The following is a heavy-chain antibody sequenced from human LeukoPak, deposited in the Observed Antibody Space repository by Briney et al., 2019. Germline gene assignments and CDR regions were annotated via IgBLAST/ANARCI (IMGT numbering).Heavy chain of an antibody. J-gene: IGHJ4*02. Sequence: GGSLRLSCAASGFSVRSNYMSWVRQAPGKGLEWVSVIYSDGSTHFADSVKGRFTISRHNSKNTLYLQMNSLRAEDTAVYYCASYGGNSDFDFRGQGTLVTVSS. CDR2: IYSDGST. D-gene: IGHD4-23*01. V-gene: IGHV3-53*01. CDR3: ASYGGNSDFDF. CDR1: GFSVRSNY.